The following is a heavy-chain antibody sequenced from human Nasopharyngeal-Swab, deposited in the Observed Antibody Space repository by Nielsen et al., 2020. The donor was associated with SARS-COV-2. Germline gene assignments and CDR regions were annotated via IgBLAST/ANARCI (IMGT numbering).Heavy chain of an antibody. D-gene: IGHD3-22*01. J-gene: IGHJ6*02. CDR1: GGSFSGYY. CDR2: INHSGST. V-gene: IGHV4-34*01. Sequence: SETLSLTCAVYGGSFSGYYWSWIRQPPGKGLEWIGEINHSGSTNYNPSLKSRVTISVDTSKNQFSLKLNSVTAADTAVYHCARRPSDPYYDSGGFIPYARYYYGMDVWGQGTTVTVSS. CDR3: ARRPSDPYYDSGGFIPYARYYYGMDV.